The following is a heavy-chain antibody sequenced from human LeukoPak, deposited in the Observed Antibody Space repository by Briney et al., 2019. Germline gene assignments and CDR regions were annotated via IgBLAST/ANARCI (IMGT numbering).Heavy chain of an antibody. Sequence: KPSETLSLTCTVSGGSISSYYWSWIRQPPGKGLEWIGYIYYSGSTNYNPSLKSRVTISVDTSKNQFSLKLSSVTAADTAVYYCARDLTYYDFWSGYPSYYYYGMDVWGQGTTVTVSS. CDR1: GGSISSYY. CDR3: ARDLTYYDFWSGYPSYYYYGMDV. V-gene: IGHV4-59*01. D-gene: IGHD3-3*01. CDR2: IYYSGST. J-gene: IGHJ6*02.